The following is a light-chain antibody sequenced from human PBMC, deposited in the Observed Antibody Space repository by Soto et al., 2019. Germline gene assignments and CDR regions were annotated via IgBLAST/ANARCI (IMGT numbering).Light chain of an antibody. J-gene: IGLJ1*01. CDR2: DVS. Sequence: QSVLAQPASVSGSPGQSITISCTGTSSDVGGYNYVSWYQQHPGKAHKLMIYDVSNRPSGVSNLFSGSKSGNTASLTISGLQAEDEADYYCSSYTSSSTRLLVFGTGTKVTVL. V-gene: IGLV2-14*01. CDR3: SSYTSSSTRLLV. CDR1: SSDVGGYNY.